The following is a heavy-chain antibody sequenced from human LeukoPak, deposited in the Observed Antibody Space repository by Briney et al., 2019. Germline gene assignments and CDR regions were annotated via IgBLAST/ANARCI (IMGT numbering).Heavy chain of an antibody. Sequence: GGSLRLSCAASGFTFSSYWMSLVRQAPCKGLEWVAVISYDGSNKYYADSVKGRFTISRDNSKNTLYLQMNSLRAEDTAVYYCAKDRIAVAGKGQLMYWGQGTLVTVSS. J-gene: IGHJ4*02. V-gene: IGHV3-30*18. CDR3: AKDRIAVAGKGQLMY. D-gene: IGHD6-19*01. CDR1: GFTFSSYW. CDR2: ISYDGSNK.